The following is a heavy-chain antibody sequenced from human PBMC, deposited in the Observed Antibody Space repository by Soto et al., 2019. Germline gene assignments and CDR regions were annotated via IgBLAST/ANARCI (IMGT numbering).Heavy chain of an antibody. J-gene: IGHJ6*02. CDR3: AAGPPTTRDISVHYYYGMDV. CDR1: GFTFTSSA. CDR2: IVVGSGNT. D-gene: IGHD3-3*02. V-gene: IGHV1-58*01. Sequence: ASVKVSCKASGFTFTSSAVQWVRQARGQRLEWIGWIVVGSGNTNYAQKFQERVTITRDMSTSTAYMELSSLRSEDTAVYYCAAGPPTTRDISVHYYYGMDVWGQGTTVTVSS.